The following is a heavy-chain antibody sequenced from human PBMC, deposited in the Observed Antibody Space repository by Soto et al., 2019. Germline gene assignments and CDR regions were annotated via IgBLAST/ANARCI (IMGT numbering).Heavy chain of an antibody. Sequence: ASVKVSCTASGYTFTIYGISWVRQAPGQGLEWMGWISAYNGNTNYAQKLQGRVTMTTDTSTSTAYMELRSLRSDDTAVYYCARASGSYYLSWFDPWGQGTLVTVSS. CDR1: GYTFTIYG. V-gene: IGHV1-18*01. CDR2: ISAYNGNT. J-gene: IGHJ5*02. CDR3: ARASGSYYLSWFDP. D-gene: IGHD1-26*01.